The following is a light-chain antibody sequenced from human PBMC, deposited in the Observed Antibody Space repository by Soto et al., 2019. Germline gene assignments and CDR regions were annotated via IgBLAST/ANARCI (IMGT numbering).Light chain of an antibody. CDR1: SSDVGGYNS. CDR2: DVT. V-gene: IGLV2-11*01. CDR3: CSYAGSYTPDVL. J-gene: IGLJ2*01. Sequence: QSALTQPASVSGSPGQSITISCTGTSSDVGGYNSVSWYQQHPGKVPKVMIYDVTKRPSGVPDRFSGSKSGSTASLTISGLQAEDEADYYCCSYAGSYTPDVLFGGGTQLTVL.